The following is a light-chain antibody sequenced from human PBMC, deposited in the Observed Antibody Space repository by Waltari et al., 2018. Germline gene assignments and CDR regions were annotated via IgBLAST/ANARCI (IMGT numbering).Light chain of an antibody. CDR2: DAS. CDR1: QGINRE. Sequence: DIQMTQSPSSLSASVGDRVTVTCWASQGINRELSWYQQKPGKAPTLLIYDASSLQTGVSSRFSGSGSGTDFTLTISSLQPEDVATYYCQQDYTTPYSFGQGTKVEIK. V-gene: IGKV1-27*01. J-gene: IGKJ2*03. CDR3: QQDYTTPYS.